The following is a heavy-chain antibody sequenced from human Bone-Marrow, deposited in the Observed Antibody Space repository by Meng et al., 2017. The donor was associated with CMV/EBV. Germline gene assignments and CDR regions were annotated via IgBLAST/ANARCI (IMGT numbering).Heavy chain of an antibody. V-gene: IGHV1-69*05. CDR3: ARDEIVVVPRYYYYGMDV. D-gene: IGHD2-2*01. J-gene: IGHJ6*02. Sequence: SVKVSCKASGGTFSSYAISWVRQAPGQGLEWMGGIIPIFGTANYAQKFQGRVTITTDESTSTAYMELSSLRSEDTAVYYCARDEIVVVPRYYYYGMDVWARGTTATFPS. CDR1: GGTFSSYA. CDR2: IIPIFGTA.